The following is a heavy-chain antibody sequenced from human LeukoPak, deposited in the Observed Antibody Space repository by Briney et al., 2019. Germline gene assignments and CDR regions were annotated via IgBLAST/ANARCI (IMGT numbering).Heavy chain of an antibody. Sequence: QPGRSLRLSCAASGFTFSSYGMHWVRQAPGKGLEWVAVISYDGSNKYYADSVKGRFTISRDNSKNTLYLQMNSLRAEDTAVYYCAKDRLRYFDWLLAEFDYWGQGTLVTVSS. CDR1: GFTFSSYG. CDR3: AKDRLRYFDWLLAEFDY. D-gene: IGHD3-9*01. J-gene: IGHJ4*02. V-gene: IGHV3-30*18. CDR2: ISYDGSNK.